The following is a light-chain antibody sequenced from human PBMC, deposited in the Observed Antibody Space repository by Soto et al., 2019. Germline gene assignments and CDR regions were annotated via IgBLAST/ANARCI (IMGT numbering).Light chain of an antibody. Sequence: QSVLTQPPSVSGAPGQRVTISCTGSSSNIGAGYDVNWYQQHPGKAPKLMIYEGSKRPSGVSNRFSGSKSGNTASLTISGLQAEDEADYYCCSYAGSLYVFGTGTKVTVL. V-gene: IGLV2-23*01. CDR3: CSYAGSLYV. CDR1: SSNIGAGYD. CDR2: EGS. J-gene: IGLJ1*01.